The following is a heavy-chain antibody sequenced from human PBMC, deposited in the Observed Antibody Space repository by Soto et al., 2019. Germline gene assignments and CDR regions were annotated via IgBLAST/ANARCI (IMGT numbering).Heavy chain of an antibody. J-gene: IGHJ6*02. D-gene: IGHD3-3*01. V-gene: IGHV3-11*06. CDR3: AREFWSGYYTLNYGMDV. CDR1: GFSFSDYY. Sequence: GGSLRLSCAASGFSFSDYYMRWIRQAPGKGLEWVSYISSSTIYTNYADSVKGRFTISRDNTKKSLFLQMNSLRDEDTAVYYCAREFWSGYYTLNYGMDVWGQGTTVTVSS. CDR2: ISSSTIYT.